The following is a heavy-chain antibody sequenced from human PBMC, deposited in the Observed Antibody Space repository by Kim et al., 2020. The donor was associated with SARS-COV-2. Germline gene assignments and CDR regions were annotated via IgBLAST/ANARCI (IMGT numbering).Heavy chain of an antibody. CDR3: AREECITMVRGANEEINYYDYGMDV. J-gene: IGHJ6*02. V-gene: IGHV3-48*02. CDR2: ISSSSSTI. CDR1: GFTFSSYS. D-gene: IGHD3-10*01. Sequence: GGSLRLSCAASGFTFSSYSMNWVRQAPGKGLEWVSYISSSSSTIYYADSVKGRFTISRDNAKNSLYLQMNSLRDEDTAVYYCAREECITMVRGANEEINYYDYGMDVWGQGTTVTVSS.